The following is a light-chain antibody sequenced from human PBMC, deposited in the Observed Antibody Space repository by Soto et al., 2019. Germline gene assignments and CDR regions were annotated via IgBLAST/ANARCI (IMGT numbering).Light chain of an antibody. CDR2: EGS. J-gene: IGLJ3*02. CDR3: CSYAGSSNLV. CDR1: SSDVGSYNL. V-gene: IGLV2-23*01. Sequence: QSVLTQPASVSGAPGQTITISCTGTSSDVGSYNLVSWYQQHPGKAPELMIYEGSKRPSGVSNRFSGSKSGNTASLTISGLQAEDEDDYYCCSYAGSSNLVFGGGTKLTVL.